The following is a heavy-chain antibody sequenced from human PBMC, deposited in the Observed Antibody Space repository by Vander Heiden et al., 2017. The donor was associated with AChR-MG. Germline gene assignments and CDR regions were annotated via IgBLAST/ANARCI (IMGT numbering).Heavy chain of an antibody. J-gene: IGHJ4*02. Sequence: QVQPVGSGGGLSKPGGSRNRYCPAPDSPFRDYYMSWIRQAPGKGLEWVSYISSSGSTIYYADAVKGRFTISRDNAKNSLYLQMNSLRAEDTAVYYCARDLGVFGAVGYWGQGTLVTVSS. CDR3: ARDLGVFGAVGY. CDR1: DSPFRDYY. V-gene: IGHV3-11*01. CDR2: ISSSGSTI. D-gene: IGHD3-3*01.